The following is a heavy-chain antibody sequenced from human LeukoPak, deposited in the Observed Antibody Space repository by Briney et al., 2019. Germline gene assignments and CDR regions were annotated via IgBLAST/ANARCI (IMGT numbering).Heavy chain of an antibody. J-gene: IGHJ4*02. CDR2: IKSKTDGGTT. D-gene: IGHD4-17*01. CDR1: GFTFTNAW. V-gene: IGHV3-15*01. CDR3: TTARNYGDYDFDY. Sequence: GGSLRLSCVDSGFTFTNAWMSWVRQAPGKGLEWIGRIKSKTDGGTTDYAAPVKGRFTISRDDSKNTLYLQMNSLKTEDTAVYYCTTARNYGDYDFDYWGQGTLVTVSS.